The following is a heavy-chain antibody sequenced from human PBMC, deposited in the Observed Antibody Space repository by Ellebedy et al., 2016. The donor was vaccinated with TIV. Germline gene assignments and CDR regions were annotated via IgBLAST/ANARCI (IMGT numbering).Heavy chain of an antibody. J-gene: IGHJ4*02. Sequence: SETLSLXCAVYGGSFSGYSWSWIRQTAEKGLEWIGEINHSGSTNYNPSLKSRVTMSVDTSKNQFSLKLSSVTAADTALYYCARGQGRRKATDYWGQGTRVTVSS. D-gene: IGHD5-12*01. CDR2: INHSGST. CDR3: ARGQGRRKATDY. V-gene: IGHV4-34*01. CDR1: GGSFSGYS.